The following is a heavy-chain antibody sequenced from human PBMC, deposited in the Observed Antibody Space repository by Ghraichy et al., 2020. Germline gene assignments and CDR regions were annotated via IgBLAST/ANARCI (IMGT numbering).Heavy chain of an antibody. D-gene: IGHD5-18*01. CDR3: ARERLQLGKDLDP. J-gene: IGHJ5*02. V-gene: IGHV1-46*01. Sequence: ASVKVSCKASGYTFTSYYMHWVRQAPGQGLEWMGIINPSGGSTSYAQKFQGRVTMTRDTSTGTVYMELSSLRSEDTAVYYCARERLQLGKDLDPWGQGTLVTVSS. CDR1: GYTFTSYY. CDR2: INPSGGST.